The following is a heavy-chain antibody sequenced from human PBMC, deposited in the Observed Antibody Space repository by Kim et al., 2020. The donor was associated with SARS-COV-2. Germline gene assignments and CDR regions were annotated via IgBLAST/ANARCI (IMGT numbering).Heavy chain of an antibody. V-gene: IGHV3-11*01. J-gene: IGHJ4*02. D-gene: IGHD4-17*01. Sequence: IYYADSVKGRFTISRDNAKNSLYLQMNSLRAEDTAVYYCARGGRMTTVNYWGQGTLVTVSS. CDR3: ARGGRMTTVNY. CDR2: I.